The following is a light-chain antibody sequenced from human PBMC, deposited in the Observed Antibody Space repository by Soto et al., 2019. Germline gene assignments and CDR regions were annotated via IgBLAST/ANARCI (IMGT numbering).Light chain of an antibody. CDR1: QVIVPY. J-gene: IGKJ1*01. CDR3: QQYNSYGT. CDR2: DAS. Sequence: DVQMTQSPSSLSAFVGDRVTITCRVSQVIVPYLAWYQQKPGKAPKLLIYDASSLEIGFPSRFSGSGSGTEFTFTISSLQPDDFATYYCQQYNSYGTFGQGTKVDIK. V-gene: IGKV1-5*01.